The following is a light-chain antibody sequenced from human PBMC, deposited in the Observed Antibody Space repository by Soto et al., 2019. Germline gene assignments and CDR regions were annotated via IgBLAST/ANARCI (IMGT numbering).Light chain of an antibody. Sequence: DIQMTQSPSSLSAFVGDRVTITCRASQSVGNFLNWYQQKPGKVPKLLIYGASSSHSGVPQRFSGSGSGTDFTLTISSLQREDVATYYCQQTYSTPPTFGQGTKLEIK. CDR1: QSVGNF. J-gene: IGKJ2*01. CDR2: GAS. V-gene: IGKV1-39*01. CDR3: QQTYSTPPT.